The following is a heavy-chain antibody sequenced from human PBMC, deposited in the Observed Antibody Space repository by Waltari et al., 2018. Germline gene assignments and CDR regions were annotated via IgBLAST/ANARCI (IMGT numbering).Heavy chain of an antibody. CDR1: GFPVMSYG. J-gene: IGHJ4*02. D-gene: IGHD2-21*01. CDR2: IWYDGNNK. V-gene: IGHV3-33*08. Sequence: VQLVESGGGVVQPGRSLRLSCAGSGFPVMSYGLHWVRQAPGKGLEWVAVIWYDGNNKYYADSVKGRFTISRDNSKNTLYLQMNSLRAEDTAVYYCARETSHYYYFDYWGQGTLVTVSS. CDR3: ARETSHYYYFDY.